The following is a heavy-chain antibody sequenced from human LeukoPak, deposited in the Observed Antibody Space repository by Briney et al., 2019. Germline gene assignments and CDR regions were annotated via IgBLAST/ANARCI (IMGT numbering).Heavy chain of an antibody. V-gene: IGHV3-9*01. D-gene: IGHD3-22*01. CDR2: ISWNSGRI. CDR3: AKGTYEDYYDSSGYSVDAFDI. J-gene: IGHJ3*02. Sequence: GGSLRLSCAASGFTFDDYAMHWVRQAPGKGLEWASGISWNSGRIAYADSVKGRFTISRDNAKNSLYLQMNSPRAEDTALYYCAKGTYEDYYDSSGYSVDAFDIWGQGTMVTVSS. CDR1: GFTFDDYA.